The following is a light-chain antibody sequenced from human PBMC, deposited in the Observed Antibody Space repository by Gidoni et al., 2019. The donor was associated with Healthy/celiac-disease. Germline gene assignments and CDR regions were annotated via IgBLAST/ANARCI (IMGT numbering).Light chain of an antibody. CDR1: QSPLHSNGYNY. CDR2: LGS. Sequence: DSVMTQSPLSLPVTPGEPASISCRSIQSPLHSNGYNYLDWYLQKAGQSPQLLIYLGSNRATGVPDRFSGSGSGTDFTLKISRVEAEDVGVYYCMQALQTPRTFGQGTKVEIK. CDR3: MQALQTPRT. J-gene: IGKJ1*01. V-gene: IGKV2-28*01.